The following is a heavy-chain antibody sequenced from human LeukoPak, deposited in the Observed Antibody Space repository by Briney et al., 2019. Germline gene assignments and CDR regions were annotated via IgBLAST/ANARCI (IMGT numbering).Heavy chain of an antibody. Sequence: SVKVSCKASGGTFSSYAISWVRQAPGQGLEWMGGIIPIFGTANYAQKFQGRVTITADESTSTAYMELSGLRSEDTAVYYCARGGCTNGVCYTVYGMDVWGQGTTVTVSS. V-gene: IGHV1-69*13. CDR2: IIPIFGTA. CDR1: GGTFSSYA. D-gene: IGHD2-8*01. CDR3: ARGGCTNGVCYTVYGMDV. J-gene: IGHJ6*02.